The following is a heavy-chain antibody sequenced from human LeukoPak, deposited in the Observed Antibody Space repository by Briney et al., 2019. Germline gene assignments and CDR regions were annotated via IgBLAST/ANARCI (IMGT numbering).Heavy chain of an antibody. CDR3: ARDRDPGYNDSSGYRRVNAFDI. J-gene: IGHJ3*02. D-gene: IGHD3-22*01. Sequence: VGSLRLSCAASGFTFSNYEVNWVRQAPGKGLEWVSYITPSGSTKYYADSVKGRFTISRDNAKNSLYLNMDSLRAEDTAVYYCARDRDPGYNDSSGYRRVNAFDIWGQGTMVTVSS. CDR2: ITPSGSTK. CDR1: GFTFSNYE. V-gene: IGHV3-48*03.